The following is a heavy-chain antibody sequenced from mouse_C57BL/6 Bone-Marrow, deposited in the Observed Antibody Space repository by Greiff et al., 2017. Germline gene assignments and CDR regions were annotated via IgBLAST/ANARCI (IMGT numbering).Heavy chain of an antibody. J-gene: IGHJ3*01. D-gene: IGHD1-2*01. CDR3: TRDARTAARRRFAY. V-gene: IGHV5-9-1*02. CDR2: ISSGGDYI. Sequence: DVMLVESGEGLVKPGGSLKLSCAASGFTFSSYAMSWVRQTPEKRLEWVAYISSGGDYIYYADTVKGRFTISRDNARNTLYLQMSSLKSEDTAMXYCTRDARTAARRRFAYWGQGTLVTVSA. CDR1: GFTFSSYA.